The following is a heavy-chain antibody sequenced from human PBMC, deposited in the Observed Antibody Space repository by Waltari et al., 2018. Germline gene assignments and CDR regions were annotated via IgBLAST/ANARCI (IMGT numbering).Heavy chain of an antibody. CDR3: TRGYCSSDSCYHSS. CDR2: INSEVYGGKT. CDR1: EFTFGDYA. J-gene: IGHJ5*02. Sequence: EVQLVASGGGLVQPGRSLRLSCTPSEFTFGDYAVSWVRQAPGKGLEWVGFINSEVYGGKTKYAASVKGRFIMSRDDSKNTAYLQMNSLKTEDTAMYYCTRGYCSSDSCYHSSWGQGTLVTVSA. V-gene: IGHV3-49*04. D-gene: IGHD2-2*01.